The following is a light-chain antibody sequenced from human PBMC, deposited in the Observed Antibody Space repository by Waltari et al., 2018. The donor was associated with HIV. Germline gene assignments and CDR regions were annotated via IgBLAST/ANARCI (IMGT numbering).Light chain of an antibody. V-gene: IGLV1-47*01. CDR2: RNN. J-gene: IGLJ3*02. CDR1: SSNIGSNY. Sequence: QSVLTQPPSASGTPGQRVTISCSGSSSNIGSNYVYWYQQLPGTAPKLLIYRNNQRPSGVPVRFSGSKSGTSASLAISVLRSEDEADYYCAAWDDSLSGWVFGGGTKLTVL. CDR3: AAWDDSLSGWV.